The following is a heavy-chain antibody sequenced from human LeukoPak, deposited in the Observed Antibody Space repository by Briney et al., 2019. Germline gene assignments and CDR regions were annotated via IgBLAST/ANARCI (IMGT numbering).Heavy chain of an antibody. CDR2: ISYDGSNK. CDR3: ARVGCSSTSCYYYYYYMDV. D-gene: IGHD2-2*01. CDR1: GFTFSSYA. J-gene: IGHJ6*03. V-gene: IGHV3-30-3*01. Sequence: GGSLRLSCAASGFTFSSYAMHWVRQAPGKGLEWVAVISYDGSNKYYADSVKGRFTISRDNSKNTLYLQMNSLRAEDTAVYYCARVGCSSTSCYYYYYYMDVWGKGTTVTVSS.